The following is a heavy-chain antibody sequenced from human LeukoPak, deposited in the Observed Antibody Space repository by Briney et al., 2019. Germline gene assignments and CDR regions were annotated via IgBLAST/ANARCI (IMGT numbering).Heavy chain of an antibody. CDR2: VYYSGST. D-gene: IGHD2-2*01. J-gene: IGHJ5*02. CDR1: GGSIRISTYY. V-gene: IGHV4-39*01. CDR3: ARHDSSQYQLLP. Sequence: PSETLSLTCTVSGGSIRISTYYWGWIRQPPGKGLEWIGSVYYSGSTYYNPSLKSRVTISVDTSKNQFSLKLSSVTAADTAVYYCARHDSSQYQLLPWGQGTLVTVSS.